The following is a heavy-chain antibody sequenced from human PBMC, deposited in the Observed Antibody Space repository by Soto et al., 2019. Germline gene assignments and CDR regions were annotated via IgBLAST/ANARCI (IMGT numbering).Heavy chain of an antibody. V-gene: IGHV4-59*01. D-gene: IGHD6-13*01. J-gene: IGHJ6*02. CDR2: IYDSGST. CDR3: ARGDSRNIPADAYGMDV. CDR1: GGSISSYY. Sequence: QVQLQESGPGLVKPSETLSLTCTVSGGSISSYYWSWIRQPPGKGLEWIGYIYDSGSTNYNPSLKSRVTRSVDTSKNQFSLKLSAVTAADTAVYYCARGDSRNIPADAYGMDVWGQGTTVTVSS.